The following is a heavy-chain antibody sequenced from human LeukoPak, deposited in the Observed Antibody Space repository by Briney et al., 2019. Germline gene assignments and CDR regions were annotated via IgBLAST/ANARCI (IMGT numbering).Heavy chain of an antibody. V-gene: IGHV4-39*01. CDR2: IYYSGST. Sequence: SETLSLTCTVSGGSISSSSYYWGWIRQPPGKGLEWIGSIYYSGSTYYNPSLKSRVTISVDTSKNQFSLKLSSVTAADTAAYYCARLQYGLEYSGYDYIDYWGQGTLVTVSS. CDR3: ARLQYGLEYSGYDYIDY. D-gene: IGHD5-12*01. CDR1: GGSISSSSYY. J-gene: IGHJ4*02.